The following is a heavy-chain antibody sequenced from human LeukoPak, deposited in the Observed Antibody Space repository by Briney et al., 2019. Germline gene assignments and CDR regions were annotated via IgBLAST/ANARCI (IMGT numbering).Heavy chain of an antibody. CDR3: AADKGALGYYFDY. D-gene: IGHD1-26*01. J-gene: IGHJ4*02. CDR1: GFTFTSSA. V-gene: IGHV1-58*02. Sequence: GTSVKVSCKASGFTFTSSAMQWVRQARGQRLEWIGWIVVGSGNTNYAQKFQERVTITRDMSTSTAYMELSSPRSEDTAVYYCAADKGALGYYFDYWGQGTLVTVSS. CDR2: IVVGSGNT.